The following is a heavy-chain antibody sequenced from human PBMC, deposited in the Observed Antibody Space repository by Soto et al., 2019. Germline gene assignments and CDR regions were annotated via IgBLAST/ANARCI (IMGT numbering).Heavy chain of an antibody. CDR2: ISGSGGST. CDR3: AKGITIFGVVIKSGAFDI. CDR1: GFTFSSYA. J-gene: IGHJ3*02. D-gene: IGHD3-3*01. V-gene: IGHV3-23*01. Sequence: EVQLLESGGGLVQPGGSLRLSCAASGFTFSSYAMSWVRQAPGKGLEWVSAISGSGGSTYYADSVKGRFTISRDNSKNTLYLQMNILRAEDTAVYYCAKGITIFGVVIKSGAFDIWGQGTMVTVSS.